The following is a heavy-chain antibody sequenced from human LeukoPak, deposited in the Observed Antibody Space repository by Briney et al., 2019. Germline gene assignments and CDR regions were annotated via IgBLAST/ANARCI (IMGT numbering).Heavy chain of an antibody. CDR2: IIASGYAT. Sequence: PGGSLRLSCAASGFTFSNYAMSWVRQVPGKGLEWVSAIIASGYATYYGDSVKGRFTISRDNSKDTVYLLMNSLRGEDTAVYYGARGWLDSDYWGQGTLVTVS. CDR3: ARGWLDSDY. V-gene: IGHV3-23*01. D-gene: IGHD2-15*01. J-gene: IGHJ4*02. CDR1: GFTFSNYA.